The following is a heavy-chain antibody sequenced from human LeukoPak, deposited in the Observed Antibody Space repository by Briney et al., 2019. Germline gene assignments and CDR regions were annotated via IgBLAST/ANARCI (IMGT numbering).Heavy chain of an antibody. CDR2: INSDGYSI. J-gene: IGHJ4*02. V-gene: IGHV3-74*01. CDR1: GFTFSSYW. CDR3: ARGEAVAGTDY. Sequence: GGSLRLSCAASGFTFSSYWMHWVRQAPGKGLVWVSRINSDGYSISYADSVKGRFTISRDNAKNMLYLQMNSLRAEDTAVYYCARGEAVAGTDYWGQGTQVTVSS. D-gene: IGHD6-19*01.